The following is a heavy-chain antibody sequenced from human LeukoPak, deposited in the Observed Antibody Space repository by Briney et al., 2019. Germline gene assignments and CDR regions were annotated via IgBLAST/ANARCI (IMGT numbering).Heavy chain of an antibody. Sequence: GGSLRLSCVASGSTLRSYSMNWVRQAPGKGLEWVSYISSGSSLIHYADSVKGRFTISRDNSKNTLYLQMNSLRAEDTAVYYCARVWCSSTSCFAGAFDIWGQGTMVTVPS. CDR3: ARVWCSSTSCFAGAFDI. CDR1: GSTLRSYS. V-gene: IGHV3-48*01. J-gene: IGHJ3*02. CDR2: ISSGSSLI. D-gene: IGHD2-2*01.